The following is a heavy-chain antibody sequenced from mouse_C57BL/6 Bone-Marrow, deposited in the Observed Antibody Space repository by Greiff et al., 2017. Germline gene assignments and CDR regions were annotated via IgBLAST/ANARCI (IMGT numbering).Heavy chain of an antibody. J-gene: IGHJ2*01. CDR1: GFTFSSYG. Sequence: EVMLVESGGDLVKPGGSLKLSCAASGFTFSSYGMSWARQTPDKRLEWVATISSGGSYTYYPASVKGRFTISRDNATNTLYLQMSSLKSEDTAMYYCARHVIYYGSFCYFDYWGQGTTLTVSS. V-gene: IGHV5-6*01. CDR2: ISSGGSYT. D-gene: IGHD1-1*01. CDR3: ARHVIYYGSFCYFDY.